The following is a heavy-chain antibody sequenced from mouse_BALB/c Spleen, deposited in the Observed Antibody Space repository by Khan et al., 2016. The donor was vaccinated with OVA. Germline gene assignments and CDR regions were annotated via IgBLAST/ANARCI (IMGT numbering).Heavy chain of an antibody. Sequence: EVQLQESGPGLVKPSQSLSLTCTVTGYSITSDYAWNWIRQFPGNKLEWMGYINYSGSTSYTPSLKSRISITRDTSKNRFFLQLNSVTTEDTATXYCARGRAYWGQGTLVTVSA. J-gene: IGHJ3*01. CDR3: ARGRAY. CDR1: GYSITSDYA. CDR2: INYSGST. V-gene: IGHV3-2*02. D-gene: IGHD3-3*01.